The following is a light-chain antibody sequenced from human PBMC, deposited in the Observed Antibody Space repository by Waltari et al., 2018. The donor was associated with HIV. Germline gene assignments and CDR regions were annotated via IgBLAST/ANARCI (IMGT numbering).Light chain of an antibody. J-gene: IGLJ1*01. CDR1: SSDVGSYNL. V-gene: IGLV2-23*02. Sequence: QSALTQPASVSGSPGQSITISCTGTSSDVGSYNLVSWYQQHPGKAPKLMIYEVSKRPSGVSNRFTGSKSGNTACLTIAGLQAEDEADYYCCSHAGSSTLYVFGTGTKVTVL. CDR2: EVS. CDR3: CSHAGSSTLYV.